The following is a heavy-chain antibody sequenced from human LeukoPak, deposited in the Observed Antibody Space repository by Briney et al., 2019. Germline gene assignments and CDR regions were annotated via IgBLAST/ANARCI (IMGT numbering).Heavy chain of an antibody. CDR3: ARDEVGVWGSYSH. CDR2: ISYDGSKK. Sequence: GGSLRLSCAVSGFTFSSFAMHWVRQAPGKGLEWVAVISYDGSKKYYADSVKGRFTISRDNSKNTLFLQMNSLRAEDTAMYYCARDEVGVWGSYSHWGQGTLVTVSS. D-gene: IGHD3-16*01. CDR1: GFTFSSFA. V-gene: IGHV3-30*04. J-gene: IGHJ4*02.